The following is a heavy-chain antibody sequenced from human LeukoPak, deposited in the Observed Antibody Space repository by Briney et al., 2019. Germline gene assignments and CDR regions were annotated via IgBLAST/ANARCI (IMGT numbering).Heavy chain of an antibody. D-gene: IGHD1-1*01. CDR2: INHSGST. CDR1: GGSFSGYY. V-gene: IGHV4-34*01. J-gene: IGHJ6*03. CDR3: ARGGDRTGTTGYYYYMDV. Sequence: SETLSLTCAVYGGSFSGYYWSRIRQPPGKGLEWIGEINHSGSTNYNPSLKSRVTISVDTSKNQFSLKLSSVTAADTAVYYCARGGDRTGTTGYYYYMDVWGKGTTVTVSS.